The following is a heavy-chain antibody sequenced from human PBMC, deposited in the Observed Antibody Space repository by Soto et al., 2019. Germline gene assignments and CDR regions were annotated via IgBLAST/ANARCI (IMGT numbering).Heavy chain of an antibody. CDR1: GDSVSNGDYS. V-gene: IGHV4-30-4*01. Sequence: SETLSLTCSVSGDSVSNGDYSWSWVRQPPGKGLEWIGYIYYIGGPYYNPSLQSRVTISMDTSKNQVSLNLTSVTAADTAVYFCARDPYQDYGDSSSYYDLDAWGPGLTVTVSS. D-gene: IGHD4-17*01. CDR2: IYYIGGP. CDR3: ARDPYQDYGDSSSYYDLDA. J-gene: IGHJ6*02.